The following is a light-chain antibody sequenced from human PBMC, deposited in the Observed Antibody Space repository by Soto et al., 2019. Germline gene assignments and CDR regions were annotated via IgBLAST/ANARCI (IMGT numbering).Light chain of an antibody. Sequence: EIVLTQSPGTLSLSPAERATLSCRASHSVSSSYLAWYQQKPGQAPRLLIYGTSSRATGIPDRFSGSGSGIDFTLTITRLEPEDFAVYYCQHYGSSPPSWTFGQGTKVEIK. CDR1: HSVSSSY. V-gene: IGKV3-20*01. J-gene: IGKJ1*01. CDR3: QHYGSSPPSWT. CDR2: GTS.